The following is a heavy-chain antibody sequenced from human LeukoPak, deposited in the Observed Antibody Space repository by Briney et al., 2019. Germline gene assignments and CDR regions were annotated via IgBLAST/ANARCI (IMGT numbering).Heavy chain of an antibody. J-gene: IGHJ4*02. D-gene: IGHD6-19*01. CDR2: IYHSGST. V-gene: IGHV4-38-2*01. CDR3: ARGISGWYEFDY. Sequence: PSETRSLTCAVSGYSISSGYYWGWIRQPPGKGLEWIGSIYHSGSTYYNPSLKSRVTISVDTSKNQFSLKLSSVTAADTAVYYCARGISGWYEFDYWGQGTLVTVSS. CDR1: GYSISSGYY.